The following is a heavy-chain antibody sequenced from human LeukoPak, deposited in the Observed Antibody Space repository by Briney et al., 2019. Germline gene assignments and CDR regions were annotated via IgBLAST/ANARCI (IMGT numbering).Heavy chain of an antibody. CDR2: INHSGST. CDR1: GGSFSGYY. Sequence: SETLSLTCAVYGGSFSGYYWSWIRQPPGKGLEWIGEINHSGSTNYNPSLKSRVTISVDTSKNQFSLKLSSVTAADTAVYYCARVRSSSWNGKKIDYWGQGTLVTVSS. V-gene: IGHV4-34*01. D-gene: IGHD6-13*01. J-gene: IGHJ4*02. CDR3: ARVRSSSWNGKKIDY.